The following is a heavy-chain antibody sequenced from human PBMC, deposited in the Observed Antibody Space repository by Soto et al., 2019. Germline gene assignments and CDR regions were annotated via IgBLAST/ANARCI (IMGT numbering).Heavy chain of an antibody. D-gene: IGHD2-21*02. CDR3: ARSKNDRDSDEGAFDI. J-gene: IGHJ3*02. CDR1: GYTFTGYY. Sequence: QVQLVQSGAEVKKPGASVKVSCKASGYTFTGYYMHWVRQAPGQGLEWMGWINPNSGGTNYAQKFQGWVTMTRDTSISTAYMELSRLRSDDTAVYYCARSKNDRDSDEGAFDIWGQGTMVTVSS. CDR2: INPNSGGT. V-gene: IGHV1-2*04.